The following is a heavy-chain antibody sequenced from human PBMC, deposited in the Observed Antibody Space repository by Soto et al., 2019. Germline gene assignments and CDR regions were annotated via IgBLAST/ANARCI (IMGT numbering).Heavy chain of an antibody. Sequence: SVKVSCKASGGTFSSYAISWVRQAPGQGLEWMGGIIPIFGTANYAQKFQGRVTITADESTSTAYMELSSLRSEDTAVYYCASNPYYYDSSGYYWAFDYWGQGTLVTVSS. V-gene: IGHV1-69*13. CDR2: IIPIFGTA. J-gene: IGHJ4*02. CDR3: ASNPYYYDSSGYYWAFDY. CDR1: GGTFSSYA. D-gene: IGHD3-22*01.